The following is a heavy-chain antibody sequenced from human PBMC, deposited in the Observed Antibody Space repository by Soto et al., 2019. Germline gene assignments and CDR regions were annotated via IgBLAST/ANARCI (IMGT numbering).Heavy chain of an antibody. Sequence: QVPFQQWGAGLLNPSETLSLPCAAYGGSFGGYNCSWIRQPPGKGLGWIGEINHSGSTNYNPSLKSRVIISVDTSKNQFSLKLSSVTAADTAVYYCARVPTGPMTIFGVLMTYYFDYWGQGTLVTVPS. J-gene: IGHJ4*02. CDR3: ARVPTGPMTIFGVLMTYYFDY. V-gene: IGHV4-34*01. CDR1: GGSFGGYN. D-gene: IGHD3-3*01. CDR2: INHSGST.